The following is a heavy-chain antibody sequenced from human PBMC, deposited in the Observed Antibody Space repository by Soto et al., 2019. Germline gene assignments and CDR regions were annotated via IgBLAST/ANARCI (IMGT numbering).Heavy chain of an antibody. CDR1: RYSFSGYW. J-gene: IGHJ4*02. V-gene: IGHV5-51*01. D-gene: IGHD3-22*01. CDR2: INPGDSDI. CDR3: ARVSSSGYTFDS. Sequence: EALKISCKVSRYSFSGYWIGWGRQMSGKGLEWMGMINPGDSDIRYSPSCEGQVTFSAEKCISTAYLQWSSLEAPGTAIFYGARVSSSGYTFDSWGKGILVRVCS.